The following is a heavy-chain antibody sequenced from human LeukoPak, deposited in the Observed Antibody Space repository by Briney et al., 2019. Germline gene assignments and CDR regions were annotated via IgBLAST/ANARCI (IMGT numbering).Heavy chain of an antibody. D-gene: IGHD1/OR15-1a*01. CDR2: IIPIFGTA. V-gene: IGHV1-69*13. CDR1: GGTFSSYA. CDR3: ARDTGRGTWFDP. Sequence: GASVKVSCKASGGTFSSYAISWVRQAPGQGLEWMGGIIPIFGTANYTQKFQGRVTITADESTSTAYMELSSLRSEDTAVYYCARDTGRGTWFDPWGQGTLVTVSS. J-gene: IGHJ5*02.